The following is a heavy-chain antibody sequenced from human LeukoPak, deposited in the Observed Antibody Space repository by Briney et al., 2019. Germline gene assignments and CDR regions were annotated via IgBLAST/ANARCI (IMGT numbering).Heavy chain of an antibody. CDR2: INPSGGST. Sequence: ASVKVSCKASGHTFTNSYMHWVRQAPGQGLEWMGIINPSGGSTSYAQKFQGRVTTTRDTSTSTVYMEMSSLRSEDTAVYYCARGGPEYLSDYWGQGTLVTVSS. V-gene: IGHV1-46*01. J-gene: IGHJ4*02. CDR3: ARGGPEYLSDY. CDR1: GHTFTNSY. D-gene: IGHD2/OR15-2a*01.